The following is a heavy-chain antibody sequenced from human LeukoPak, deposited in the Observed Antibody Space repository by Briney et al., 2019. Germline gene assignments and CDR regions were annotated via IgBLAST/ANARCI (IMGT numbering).Heavy chain of an antibody. J-gene: IGHJ4*02. V-gene: IGHV1-18*01. CDR1: GYTSTSYG. D-gene: IGHD3-16*01. CDR2: ISAYNGNT. Sequence: AASVKVSCKASGYTSTSYGISWVRQAPGQGLEWMGWISAYNGNTNYAQKLQGRVTMTTDTSTSTAYMELRSLRSDDTAVYYCARGRAYYDYVWGSSFNQYFDYWGQGTLVTVSS. CDR3: ARGRAYYDYVWGSSFNQYFDY.